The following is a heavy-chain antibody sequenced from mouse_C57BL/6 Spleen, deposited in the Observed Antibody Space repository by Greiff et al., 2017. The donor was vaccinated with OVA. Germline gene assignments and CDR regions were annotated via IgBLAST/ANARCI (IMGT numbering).Heavy chain of an antibody. V-gene: IGHV1-50*01. D-gene: IGHD2-4*01. CDR3: ARGERDYDEGGFDY. CDR2: IDPSDSYT. Sequence: QVQLKQPGAELVKPGASVKLSCKASGYTFTSYWMQWVKQRPGQGLEWIGEIDPSDSYTNYNQKFKGKATLTVDTSSSTAYMQLSSLTSEDSAVYYCARGERDYDEGGFDYWGQGTTLTVSS. J-gene: IGHJ2*01. CDR1: GYTFTSYW.